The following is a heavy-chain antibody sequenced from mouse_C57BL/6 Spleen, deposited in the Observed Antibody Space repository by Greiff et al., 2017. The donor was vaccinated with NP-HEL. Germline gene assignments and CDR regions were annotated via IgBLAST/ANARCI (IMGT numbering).Heavy chain of an antibody. Sequence: QVQLQQPGAELVKPGASVKLSCKASGYTFTSYWMHWVKQRPGQGLEWIGMIHPNSGSTNYNEKFKSKATLTVDKSSSTAYMQLSSLKSEDSAVYYCARDDYDGAWLAYWGQGTLVTVSA. J-gene: IGHJ3*01. D-gene: IGHD2-4*01. CDR3: ARDDYDGAWLAY. CDR2: IHPNSGST. CDR1: GYTFTSYW. V-gene: IGHV1-64*01.